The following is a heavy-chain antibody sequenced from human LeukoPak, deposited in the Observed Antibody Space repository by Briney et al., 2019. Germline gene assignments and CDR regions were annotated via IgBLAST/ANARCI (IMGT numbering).Heavy chain of an antibody. J-gene: IGHJ2*01. CDR3: ARGRGYCSSISCYRYFDL. D-gene: IGHD2-2*02. Sequence: GGSLRLSCAASGFTVSSNYMSWVRQAPGKGLEWVSVIYSGGSTYYADSVKGRFTISRDNSKNTLYLQMNGLRAEDTAVYYCARGRGYCSSISCYRYFDLWGRGTLVTVSS. CDR2: IYSGGST. CDR1: GFTVSSNY. V-gene: IGHV3-53*01.